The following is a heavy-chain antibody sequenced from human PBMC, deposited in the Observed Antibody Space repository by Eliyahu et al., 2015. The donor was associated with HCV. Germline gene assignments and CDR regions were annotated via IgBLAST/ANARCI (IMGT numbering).Heavy chain of an antibody. D-gene: IGHD2-15*01. Sequence: LEWMGWINPNSGGTNYAQKFQGRVTMTRDTSISTAYMELSRLRSDDTAVYYCATGGGSWGQGTTVTVSS. V-gene: IGHV1-2*02. CDR2: INPNSGGT. CDR3: ATGGGS. J-gene: IGHJ6*02.